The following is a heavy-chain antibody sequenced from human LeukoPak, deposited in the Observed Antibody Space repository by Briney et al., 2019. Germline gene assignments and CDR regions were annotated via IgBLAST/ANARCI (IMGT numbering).Heavy chain of an antibody. Sequence: AGRSLRLSCAASGFTFSSYGMHWVRQAPGKGLEWVAVISYDGSNKYYADSVKGRFTISRDNSKNTLYLQMNSLRAEDTAVYYCARDLEVRGVISYFDYYYGMDVWGQGTTVTVSS. D-gene: IGHD3-10*01. CDR1: GFTFSSYG. CDR2: ISYDGSNK. J-gene: IGHJ6*02. CDR3: ARDLEVRGVISYFDYYYGMDV. V-gene: IGHV3-30*19.